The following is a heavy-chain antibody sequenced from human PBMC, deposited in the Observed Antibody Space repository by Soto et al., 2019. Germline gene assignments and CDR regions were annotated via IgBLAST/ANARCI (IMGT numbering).Heavy chain of an antibody. D-gene: IGHD2-2*01. CDR2: INPNSGGT. J-gene: IGHJ3*02. V-gene: IGHV1-2*04. CDR1: GYTFTGYY. Sequence: ASVKVSCKASGYTFTGYYMHWVRQAPGQGLEWMGWINPNSGGTNYAQKFQGWVTMTRDTSISTAYMELSRLRSDDTAVYYCARGDCSSTSCAFDIWGQGTMVTVSS. CDR3: ARGDCSSTSCAFDI.